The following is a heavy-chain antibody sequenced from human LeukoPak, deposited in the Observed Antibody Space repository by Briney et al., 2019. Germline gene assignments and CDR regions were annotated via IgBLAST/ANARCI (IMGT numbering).Heavy chain of an antibody. V-gene: IGHV4-31*03. CDR3: ARDRDILTGYYDY. CDR2: IYYSGST. D-gene: IGHD3-9*01. J-gene: IGHJ4*02. CDR1: GGSISSGGYY. Sequence: SETLSLTCTVSGGSISSGGYYWSWIRQHPGKGLEGIGYIYYSGSTYYNPSLKSRVTISVDTSKNQFSLKLSSVTAADTAVYYCARDRDILTGYYDYWGQGTLVTVSS.